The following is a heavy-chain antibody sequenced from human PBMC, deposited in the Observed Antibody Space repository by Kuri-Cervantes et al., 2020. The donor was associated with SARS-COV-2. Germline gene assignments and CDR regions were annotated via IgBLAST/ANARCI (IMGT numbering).Heavy chain of an antibody. J-gene: IGHJ6*03. D-gene: IGHD2-2*01. Sequence: SGPTLVKPTQTLTLTCTFSGFSLSTSGVGVGWIRQPPGKALEWLAHIFSNDEKSYSTSLKSRLTISKDTSKSQVVLTMTNMDPVDTATYYCARILSCSSTSCYPYYYYYYYMDVWGKGTTVTVSS. CDR2: IFSNDEK. CDR1: GFSLSTSGVG. CDR3: ARILSCSSTSCYPYYYYYYYMDV. V-gene: IGHV2-26*01.